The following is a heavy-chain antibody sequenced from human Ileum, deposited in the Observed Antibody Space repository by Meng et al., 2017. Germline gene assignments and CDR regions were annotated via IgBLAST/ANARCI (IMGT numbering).Heavy chain of an antibody. V-gene: IGHV4-30-4*01. CDR2: IYYSGST. CDR1: GGSISSGDYY. J-gene: IGHJ5*02. CDR3: ARQTATYPSNWFDP. D-gene: IGHD2-21*02. Sequence: QLQLQESGPGLVKPSETLSRMCTVSGGSISSGDYYWSWIRQPPGKGLEWIGYIYYSGSTYYNPSLKSRLTISMDKSANQFSLRLNSVTAADTAVYYCARQTATYPSNWFDPWGQGILVTVSS.